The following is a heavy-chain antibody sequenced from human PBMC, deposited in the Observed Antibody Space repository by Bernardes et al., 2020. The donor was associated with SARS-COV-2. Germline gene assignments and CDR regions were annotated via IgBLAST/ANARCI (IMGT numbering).Heavy chain of an antibody. CDR2: IYASGIT. D-gene: IGHD2-2*01. Sequence: SETLSLICTVSGGSIVSVSYYWTWLLQPAGKGLEWIGRIYASGITNYNPSLKSRVTISVDMSKNQFSLKLTSVTAADAAIYYCARGYQTDWFDPWGRGTLVTVSS. J-gene: IGHJ5*02. CDR3: ARGYQTDWFDP. CDR1: GGSIVSVSYY. V-gene: IGHV4-61*02.